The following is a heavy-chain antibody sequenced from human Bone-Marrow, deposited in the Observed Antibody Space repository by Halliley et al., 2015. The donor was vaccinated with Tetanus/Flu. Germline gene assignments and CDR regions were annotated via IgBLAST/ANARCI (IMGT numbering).Heavy chain of an antibody. D-gene: IGHD4-17*01. CDR3: ARVGTTYGAAFDV. Sequence: EWMGWISGYNGNIKYAQKFQGRVPGTTDTSTGTAYMELRSLRSDDTAVYYCARVGTTYGAAFDVWGQGTVVAVSS. J-gene: IGHJ3*01. V-gene: IGHV1-18*01. CDR2: ISGYNGNI.